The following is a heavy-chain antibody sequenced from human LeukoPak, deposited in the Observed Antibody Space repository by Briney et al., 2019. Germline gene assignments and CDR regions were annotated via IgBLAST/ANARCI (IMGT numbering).Heavy chain of an antibody. D-gene: IGHD7-27*01. CDR1: GFTVSTNY. Sequence: PGGSLRLSCAASGFTVSTNYMTWVRQAPGKGLEWVSVISSAGSTYYADSVKGRFTISRDNSKNTLYLQMNGLREEDTAVYYCATVGNWGLDFDYWGQGTLVTVSS. CDR2: ISSAGST. V-gene: IGHV3-53*01. J-gene: IGHJ4*02. CDR3: ATVGNWGLDFDY.